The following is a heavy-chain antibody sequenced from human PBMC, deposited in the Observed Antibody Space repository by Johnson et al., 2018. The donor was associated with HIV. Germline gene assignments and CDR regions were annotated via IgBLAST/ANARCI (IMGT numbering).Heavy chain of an antibody. J-gene: IGHJ3*02. CDR2: ISWNSGSI. CDR1: GFTFDDYG. Sequence: VQLVESGGGVVRPGGSLRLSCAASGFTFDDYGMSWVRQAPGKGLEWVSGISWNSGSIGYADSVKGRFTISRDNAKNSLYLQMNSLRAEDTALYYCARALRVVVVAATFDAFDIWGQGTMVTVSS. V-gene: IGHV3-20*04. CDR3: ARALRVVVVAATFDAFDI. D-gene: IGHD2-15*01.